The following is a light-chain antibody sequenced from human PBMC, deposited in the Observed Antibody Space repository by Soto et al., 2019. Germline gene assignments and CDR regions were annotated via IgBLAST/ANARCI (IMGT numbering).Light chain of an antibody. V-gene: IGKV3-20*01. CDR1: QSVSSSY. CDR2: GAS. Sequence: EIVLTQSPGTLSLSPGERATLSCRASQSVSSSYLAWYPQKPGQTPRLLVYGASSRATGIPDRFSGSGSGTDFTLTISRLEPEDFAVYYCHQYGSSPFTFGPGTKVDIK. J-gene: IGKJ3*01. CDR3: HQYGSSPFT.